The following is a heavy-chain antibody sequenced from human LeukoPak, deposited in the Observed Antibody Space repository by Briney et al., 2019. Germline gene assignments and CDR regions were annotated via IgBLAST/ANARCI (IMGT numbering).Heavy chain of an antibody. CDR1: GGTFSSYA. CDR3: ASHYDSSTGDY. Sequence: GASVKVSCKASGGTFSSYAISWVRQAPGQGLEWMGGIIPIFGTANYAQKFQGRVTITADESTSTAYMELSSPRSEDTAVYYCASHYDSSTGDYWGQGTLVTVSS. V-gene: IGHV1-69*13. J-gene: IGHJ4*02. CDR2: IIPIFGTA. D-gene: IGHD3-22*01.